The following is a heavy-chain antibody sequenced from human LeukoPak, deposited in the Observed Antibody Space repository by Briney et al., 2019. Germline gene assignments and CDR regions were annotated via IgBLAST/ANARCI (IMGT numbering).Heavy chain of an antibody. CDR3: AKGPLGYCSGGSCYPQDY. CDR1: GFTFSSYA. J-gene: IGHJ4*02. D-gene: IGHD2-15*01. CDR2: ISGSGGST. V-gene: IGHV3-23*01. Sequence: GGSLRLSCAASGFTFSSYAMSWVRQAPGKGLEWVSAISGSGGSTYYADSVKGRFTISRDNSKNTLYLQMNSLRAEDTAVYYCAKGPLGYCSGGSCYPQDYWGQGTLVTVSS.